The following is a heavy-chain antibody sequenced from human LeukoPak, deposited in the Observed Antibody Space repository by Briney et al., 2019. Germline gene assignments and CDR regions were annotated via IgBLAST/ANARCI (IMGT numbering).Heavy chain of an antibody. CDR2: IYSSGST. D-gene: IGHD1-26*01. V-gene: IGHV4-34*01. CDR1: GGSFSGYY. Sequence: SETLSLTCAVYGGSFSGYYWGWIRQPPGKGLEWIGSIYSSGSTYYNASLQSRVTISIETSKNQTSLRLNSVTAADTAMYYCAKSGGYGLIDYWGQGTLVTVSS. CDR3: AKSGGYGLIDY. J-gene: IGHJ4*02.